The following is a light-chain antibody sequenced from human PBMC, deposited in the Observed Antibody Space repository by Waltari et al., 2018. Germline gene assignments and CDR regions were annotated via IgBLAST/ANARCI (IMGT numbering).Light chain of an antibody. CDR2: DVT. J-gene: IGLJ1*01. V-gene: IGLV2-14*01. Sequence: QSALTQPASVSGSPGQSITISCTGTSSDVGGYNHVSWYQQTPGQPPKPLIYDVTKRPLGVSNRYSGSKSGNTASLTISGLQAEDEAVYYCSSYRTSSTFVFGPGTKV. CDR1: SSDVGGYNH. CDR3: SSYRTSSTFV.